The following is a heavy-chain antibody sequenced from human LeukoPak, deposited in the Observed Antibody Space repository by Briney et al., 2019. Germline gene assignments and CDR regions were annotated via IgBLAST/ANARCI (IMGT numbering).Heavy chain of an antibody. CDR3: ARRGTYYYDSSGYYARSDYFDY. V-gene: IGHV4-4*07. D-gene: IGHD3-22*01. Sequence: SETLSLTCTVSGGSISRYYWSWIRQPAGKGLEWIGRIYTSGSTNYNPSLKSRVTMSVDTSKNQFSLKLSSVTAADTAVYYCARRGTYYYDSSGYYARSDYFDYWGQGTLVTVSS. J-gene: IGHJ4*02. CDR2: IYTSGST. CDR1: GGSISRYY.